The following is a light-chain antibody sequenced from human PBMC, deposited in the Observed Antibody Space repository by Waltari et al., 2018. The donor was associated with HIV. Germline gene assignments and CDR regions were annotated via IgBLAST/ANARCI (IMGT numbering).Light chain of an antibody. V-gene: IGLV1-44*01. CDR3: AAWDDSLNGWV. CDR1: SSNIGSNT. J-gene: IGLJ3*02. Sequence: QSVLTQPPSASGTPGPRVTVSCSGSSSNIGSNTVTWFQQLPGTAPKLLIYSNNQRPSGVPDRFSGSKSGTSASLAITGLQSEDEAHYYCAAWDDSLNGWVFGGGTKLTVL. CDR2: SNN.